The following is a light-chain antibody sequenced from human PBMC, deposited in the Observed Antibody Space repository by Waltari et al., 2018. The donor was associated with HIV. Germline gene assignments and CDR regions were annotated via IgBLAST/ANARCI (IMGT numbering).Light chain of an antibody. Sequence: SVVTQPASVSGFPGQSITISCTGTDSDVGYSWYQQHPGKVPKVILFEVDSRASGTPDRFSGSKSGNTASLTISDLRPEDEANYYCSSFTNDFTVVFGGGTKVTVL. J-gene: IGLJ2*01. CDR2: EVD. CDR1: DSDVGYS. V-gene: IGLV2-14*03. CDR3: SSFTNDFTVV.